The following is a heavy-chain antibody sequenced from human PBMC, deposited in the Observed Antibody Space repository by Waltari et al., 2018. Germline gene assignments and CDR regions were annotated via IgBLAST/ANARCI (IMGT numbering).Heavy chain of an antibody. CDR1: GGTFSSYA. CDR3: ARIWFGESLINYYGMDV. CDR2: IIPSFGTA. J-gene: IGHJ6*02. V-gene: IGHV1-69*01. Sequence: QVQLVQSGAEVKKPGSSVKVSCKASGGTFSSYAISWVRQAPGQGLEWMGGIIPSFGTANYAQKFQGRVTITADESTSTAYMELSSLRSEDTAVYYRARIWFGESLINYYGMDVWGQGTTVTVSS. D-gene: IGHD3-10*01.